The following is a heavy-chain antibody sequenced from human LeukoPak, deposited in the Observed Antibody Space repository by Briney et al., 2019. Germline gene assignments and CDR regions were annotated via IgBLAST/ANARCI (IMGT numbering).Heavy chain of an antibody. CDR3: ARTYYYDSSGSPFDY. V-gene: IGHV5-51*01. Sequence: GESLKISCEASGYTFSNYWIGWVRQMPGKGLEWMGIIYPDDSDTKYSPSFQGQVTISADKSISTAYLQWSSLKASDTAMYYCARTYYYDSSGSPFDYWGQGTLVTVSS. CDR2: IYPDDSDT. CDR1: GYTFSNYW. D-gene: IGHD3-22*01. J-gene: IGHJ4*02.